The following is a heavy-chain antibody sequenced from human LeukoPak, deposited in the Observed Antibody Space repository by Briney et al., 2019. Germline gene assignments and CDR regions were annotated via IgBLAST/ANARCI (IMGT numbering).Heavy chain of an antibody. CDR1: GFTFSSYG. CDR2: ISYDGSNK. Sequence: GRSLRLSCAASGFTFSSYGMHWVRQAPGKGLEWVAVISYDGSNKYYADSVKGRFTISRDNSKNTLYLQMNSLRAEDTAVYYCAKDLDGGNSDYWGQGTLVTVSS. CDR3: AKDLDGGNSDY. J-gene: IGHJ4*02. D-gene: IGHD4-23*01. V-gene: IGHV3-30*18.